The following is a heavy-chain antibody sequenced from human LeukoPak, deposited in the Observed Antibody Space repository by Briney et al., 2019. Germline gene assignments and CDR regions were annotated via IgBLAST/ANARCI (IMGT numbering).Heavy chain of an antibody. V-gene: IGHV3-9*01. Sequence: TGGSLRLSCAASGFTFDDYAMHWVRQAPGKGLEWVSGISWNSGSIGYADSVKGRFTISRDSAKNSLYLQMNSLRAEDTALYYCARVFDPWGQGTPVTVSS. CDR1: GFTFDDYA. CDR2: ISWNSGSI. J-gene: IGHJ5*02. CDR3: ARVFDP.